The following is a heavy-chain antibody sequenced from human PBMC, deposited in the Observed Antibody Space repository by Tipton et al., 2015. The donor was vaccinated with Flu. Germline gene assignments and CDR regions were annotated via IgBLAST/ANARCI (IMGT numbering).Heavy chain of an antibody. CDR2: MYTSGST. J-gene: IGHJ6*02. CDR3: ARDEPTGLESVRNIGYSGGVGMDV. Sequence: TLSLTCAVSGGSMSSFYWTWIRQPAGKGLEWIGRMYTSGSTKYNPSLRNRVTMSVDTSKNHFSLKLSSVTAADTAAYYCARDEPTGLESVRNIGYSGGVGMDVWGQGTTVTVS. CDR1: GGSMSSFY. D-gene: IGHD2-15*01. V-gene: IGHV4-4*07.